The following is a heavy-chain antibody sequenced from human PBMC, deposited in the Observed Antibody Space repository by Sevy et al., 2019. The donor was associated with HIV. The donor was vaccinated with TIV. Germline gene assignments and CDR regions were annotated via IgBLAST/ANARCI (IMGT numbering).Heavy chain of an antibody. CDR1: GFTFSSYA. J-gene: IGHJ4*02. CDR2: INAISSNI. V-gene: IGHV3-21*01. CDR3: ARDLFSGGNAVYGY. Sequence: GGSLRLSCAASGFTFSSYAMNWVRQAPGKGLEWVSSINAISSNIYYADSVKGRFTISRDNAENSMYLQMNSVRAEDTAVYYCARDLFSGGNAVYGYWGQGTLVTVSS. D-gene: IGHD2-15*01.